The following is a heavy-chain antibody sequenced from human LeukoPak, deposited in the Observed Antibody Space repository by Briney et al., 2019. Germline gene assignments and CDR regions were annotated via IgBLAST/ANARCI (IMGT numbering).Heavy chain of an antibody. J-gene: IGHJ4*02. D-gene: IGHD1-26*01. CDR2: ISSSSTI. V-gene: IGHV3-48*01. CDR1: GFTFSSYS. CDR3: ARVGGSYPYYFDY. Sequence: PGGSLRLSCAASGFTFSSYSMNWVRQAPGKGLEWVSYISSSSTIYYADSVKGRFTISRDNAKNSLYLQMNSLRAEDTAVYYCARVGGSYPYYFDYWGQGTLVTVSS.